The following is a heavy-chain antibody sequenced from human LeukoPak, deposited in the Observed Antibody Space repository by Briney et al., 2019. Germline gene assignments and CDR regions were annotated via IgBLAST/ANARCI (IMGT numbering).Heavy chain of an antibody. CDR2: ISYSGIT. CDR3: ARVVVPTNFDY. D-gene: IGHD2-2*01. J-gene: IGHJ4*02. V-gene: IGHV4-59*11. Sequence: PSETLSLTYSVSGGSISSQYWIWVRQPPGKGLEWTGYISYSGITHYNPSLKSRVTISLDTSKNQFSLRLSSMTAADTAVYYCARVVVPTNFDYWGEGRLVSVCS. CDR1: GGSISSQY.